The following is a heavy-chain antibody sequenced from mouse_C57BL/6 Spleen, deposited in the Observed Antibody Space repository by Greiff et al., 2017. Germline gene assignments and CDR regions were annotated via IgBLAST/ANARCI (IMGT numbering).Heavy chain of an antibody. CDR2: ISSGSSTI. CDR1: GFTFSDYG. J-gene: IGHJ2*01. D-gene: IGHD2-12*01. V-gene: IGHV5-17*01. CDR3: ARGRRRDFDY. Sequence: EVKVVESGGGLVKPGGSLKLSCAASGFTFSDYGMHWVRQAPEKGLEWVAYISSGSSTIYYADTVKGRFTISRDNAKNTLFLQMTSLRSEDTAMYYCARGRRRDFDYWGQGTTLTVSS.